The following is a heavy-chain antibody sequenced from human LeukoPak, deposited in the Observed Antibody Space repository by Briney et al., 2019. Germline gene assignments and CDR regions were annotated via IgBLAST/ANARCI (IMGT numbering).Heavy chain of an antibody. J-gene: IGHJ4*02. V-gene: IGHV3-33*01. D-gene: IGHD5-12*01. Sequence: PGGSLRLSCAASGFTFSDFGMHCVRKAPGKGLEWVAVIWYHGNEIHYVDSVKGRFTISRDNFRNTLYLQMSSLRAEDSAVYYCVRGSGGNGYGYLGDNWGQGTPVTVSS. CDR1: GFTFSDFG. CDR2: IWYHGNEI. CDR3: VRGSGGNGYGYLGDN.